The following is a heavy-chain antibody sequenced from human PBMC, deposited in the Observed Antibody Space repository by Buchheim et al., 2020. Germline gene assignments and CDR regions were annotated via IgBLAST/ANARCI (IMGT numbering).Heavy chain of an antibody. CDR2: INPSGGST. CDR3: ARDLGPDSSIDIVVVPAARDLRY. Sequence: QVQLVQSGAEVKKPGASVKVSCKASGYTFTSYYMHWVRQAPGQGLEWMGIINPSGGSTSYAQKFQGRVTMTRDTSTSTVYMELSSLRSEDTAVYYCARDLGPDSSIDIVVVPAARDLRYWGQGTL. CDR1: GYTFTSYY. D-gene: IGHD2-2*01. J-gene: IGHJ4*02. V-gene: IGHV1-46*01.